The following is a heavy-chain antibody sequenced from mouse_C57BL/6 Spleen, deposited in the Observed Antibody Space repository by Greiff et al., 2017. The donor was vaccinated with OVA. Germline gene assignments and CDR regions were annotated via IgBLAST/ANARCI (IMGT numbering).Heavy chain of an antibody. Sequence: EVQVVESGGGLVKPGGSLKLSCAASGFTFSSYTMSWVRQTPEKRLEWVATISGGGGNTYYPDSVKGRFTISRDNAKNTLYLQLSSLMTEDTALYYCARWYGNGDAMDDWGQGTSVTVSS. J-gene: IGHJ4*01. D-gene: IGHD2-10*02. CDR2: ISGGGGNT. CDR1: GFTFSSYT. V-gene: IGHV5-9*01. CDR3: ARWYGNGDAMDD.